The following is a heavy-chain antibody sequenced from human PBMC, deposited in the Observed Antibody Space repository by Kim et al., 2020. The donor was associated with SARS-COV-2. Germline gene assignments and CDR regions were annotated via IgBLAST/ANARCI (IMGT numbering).Heavy chain of an antibody. J-gene: IGHJ4*02. V-gene: IGHV3-30*02. Sequence: DSVKGRFTISRDNSKNTLYLQMNSLRAEDTAVYYCAKDKGAAAGLYYFDYWGQGTLVTVSS. D-gene: IGHD6-13*01. CDR3: AKDKGAAAGLYYFDY.